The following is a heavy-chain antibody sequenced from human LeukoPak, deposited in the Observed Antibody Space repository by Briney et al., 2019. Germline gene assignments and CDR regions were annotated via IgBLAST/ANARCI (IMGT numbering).Heavy chain of an antibody. CDR3: AKYRDYYFEY. J-gene: IGHJ4*02. Sequence: GSLRLSCAASGFTFSSYSMGWVRQAPGEGLEWVSSITGSGGRIYYADSLKGRFTISRDNSKNTVYLQMNSLRDEDTAVYYCAKYRDYYFEYWGQGTLVTVSS. CDR2: ITGSGGRI. V-gene: IGHV3-23*01. CDR1: GFTFSSYS. D-gene: IGHD3-16*02.